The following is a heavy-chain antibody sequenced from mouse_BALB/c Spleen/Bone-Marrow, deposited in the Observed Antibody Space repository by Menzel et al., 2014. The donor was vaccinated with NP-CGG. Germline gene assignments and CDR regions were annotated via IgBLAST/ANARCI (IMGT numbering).Heavy chain of an antibody. V-gene: IGHV5-9-2*01. CDR2: ISGGGNYT. Sequence: DVKLQESGGGLVKPGGSLKLSCAASGFTFSSNGMSWVRQTPEKRLEWVATISGGGNYTYYPDSVKGRFTISRDNAKNNLCLQMSSLRSEDTALYYCARNYYGYDGYFDYWGQGTTLTVSS. CDR3: ARNYYGYDGYFDY. CDR1: GFTFSSNG. J-gene: IGHJ2*01. D-gene: IGHD2-2*01.